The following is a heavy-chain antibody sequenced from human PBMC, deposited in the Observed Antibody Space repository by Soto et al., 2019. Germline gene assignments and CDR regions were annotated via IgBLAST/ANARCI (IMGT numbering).Heavy chain of an antibody. J-gene: IGHJ3*02. Sequence: QSPTLSLTCAISGDSVSSNSAAWNWIRQSPSRGLEWLGRTYYRSKWYNDYAVSVKSRITINPDTSKNQFSLQLNSVTPEDTAVYYCARTVIVVVPAATLVLFDIWGQGTMVTVSS. CDR1: GDSVSSNSAA. CDR2: TYYRSKWYN. V-gene: IGHV6-1*01. CDR3: ARTVIVVVPAATLVLFDI. D-gene: IGHD2-2*01.